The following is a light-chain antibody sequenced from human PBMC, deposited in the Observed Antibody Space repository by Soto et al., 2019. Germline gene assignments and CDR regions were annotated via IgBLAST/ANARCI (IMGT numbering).Light chain of an antibody. V-gene: IGKV3-20*01. CDR1: ESVSTN. CDR3: HHYQPGHPTP. Sequence: TQIPALGEPLTNKCRASESVSTNLAWYQQKTGQAPRLLISGASSRATGIPDRCTGSGSETSLTLTISKLGPGDRALCYCHHYQPGHPTPFGQGTRLEIK. J-gene: IGKJ5*01. CDR2: GAS.